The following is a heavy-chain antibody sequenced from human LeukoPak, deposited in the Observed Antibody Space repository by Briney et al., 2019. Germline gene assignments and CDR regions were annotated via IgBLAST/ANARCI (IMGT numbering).Heavy chain of an antibody. CDR3: ARSSRGLTYSSSWYPT. CDR2: IIPIFGTA. D-gene: IGHD6-13*01. Sequence: ASVKVSCKASGYTFTINHIHWVRQAPGQGLEWMGGIIPIFGTANYAQKFQGRVTITADESTSTAYMELSSLRSEDTAVYYCARSSRGLTYSSSWYPTWGQGTLVTVSS. J-gene: IGHJ4*02. CDR1: GYTFTINH. V-gene: IGHV1-69*13.